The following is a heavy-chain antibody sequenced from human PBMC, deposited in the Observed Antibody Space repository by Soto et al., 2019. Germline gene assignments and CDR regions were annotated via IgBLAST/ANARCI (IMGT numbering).Heavy chain of an antibody. J-gene: IGHJ4*02. CDR3: AKTATVATITGD. Sequence: QVQLVESGGGVVQPGRSLRLSCAVSGFTFSSYGMHWVRQAPGKGLEWVAVISFDGNTKYYADSVKGRFTISRDNSKNTLYLYMNSLRPEDTAVYSCAKTATVATITGDWGQGTLVTVSS. CDR1: GFTFSSYG. D-gene: IGHD5-12*01. CDR2: ISFDGNTK. V-gene: IGHV3-30*18.